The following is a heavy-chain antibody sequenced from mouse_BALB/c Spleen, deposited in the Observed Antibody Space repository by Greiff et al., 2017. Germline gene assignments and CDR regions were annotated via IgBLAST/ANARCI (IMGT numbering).Heavy chain of an antibody. V-gene: IGHV3-2*02. CDR2: ISYSGST. J-gene: IGHJ2*01. CDR3: AIYGSSSFDY. Sequence: EVQLQESGPGLVKPSQSLSLTCTVTGYSITSDYAWNWIRQFPGNKLEWMGYISYSGSTSYNPSLKSRISITRDTSKNQFFLQLNSVTTEDTATYYCAIYGSSSFDYWGQGTTLTVSS. D-gene: IGHD1-1*01. CDR1: GYSITSDYA.